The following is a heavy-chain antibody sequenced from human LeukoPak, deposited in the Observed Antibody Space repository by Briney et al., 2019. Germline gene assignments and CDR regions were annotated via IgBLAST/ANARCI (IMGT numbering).Heavy chain of an antibody. CDR2: MNPNSGNT. Sequence: GASVKVSCKASGYTFTSYDINWVRQATGQGLEWMGWMNPNSGNTGYAQKFQGRVTITRNTSISTAYMELGSLRSEDTAVYYCAREGRGYCSSTSCYMQHFDYWGQGTLVTVS. CDR1: GYTFTSYD. J-gene: IGHJ4*02. D-gene: IGHD2-2*01. CDR3: AREGRGYCSSTSCYMQHFDY. V-gene: IGHV1-8*03.